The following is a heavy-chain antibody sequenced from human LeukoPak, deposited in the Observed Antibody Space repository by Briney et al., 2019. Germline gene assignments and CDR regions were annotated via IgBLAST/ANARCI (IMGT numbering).Heavy chain of an antibody. J-gene: IGHJ4*02. Sequence: ASAKVSCKASGYTFTSYGISWVRQAPGQGLEWMGWISAYNGNTNYAQKLQGRVTMTTDTSTSTAYMELRSLRPDDTAVYYCARHVDFRSPYDYWGQGTLVTVSS. CDR3: ARHVDFRSPYDY. CDR2: ISAYNGNT. D-gene: IGHD3-3*01. CDR1: GYTFTSYG. V-gene: IGHV1-18*01.